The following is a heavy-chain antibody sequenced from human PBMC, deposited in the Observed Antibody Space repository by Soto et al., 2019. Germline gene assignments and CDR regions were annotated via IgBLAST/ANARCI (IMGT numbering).Heavy chain of an antibody. D-gene: IGHD2-2*01. Sequence: GASVKVSCKASGCTFTSYYMHWVRQAPGQGLEWMGIINPSGGSTSYAQKFQGRVTMTRDTSTSTVYMELSSLRSEDTAVYYCARERELGDCSSNSCYAGIDPWGQGTLVTVSS. V-gene: IGHV1-46*01. CDR2: INPSGGST. CDR1: GCTFTSYY. J-gene: IGHJ5*02. CDR3: ARERELGDCSSNSCYAGIDP.